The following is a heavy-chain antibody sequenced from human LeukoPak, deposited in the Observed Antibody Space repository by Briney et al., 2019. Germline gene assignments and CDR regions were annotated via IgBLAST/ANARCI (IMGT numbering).Heavy chain of an antibody. D-gene: IGHD4-17*01. V-gene: IGHV3-74*01. CDR2: ISIDESTT. CDR1: GFTLSRYW. CDR3: ARGRTVTTHFFDY. Sequence: GGSLRLSCAASGFTLSRYWMHWVRQAPGKGLVWVSRISIDESTTTYADSVKGRFTISRDNAKNTLYLQMNSLRAEDTAGYYCARGRTVTTHFFDYWSQGTLVTVSS. J-gene: IGHJ4*02.